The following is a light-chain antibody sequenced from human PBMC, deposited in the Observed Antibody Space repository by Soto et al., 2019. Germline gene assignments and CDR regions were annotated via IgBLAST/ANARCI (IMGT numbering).Light chain of an antibody. Sequence: EIVLTQSPGTLSLSPGERATLSCRASQIVSANDLAWYQQKPGQSPRLLIFGASSRATGIPDRFSGGGSGRDFALTISRVEAEDFAVDYCQQYGSSAFTFGPGTKVDIK. J-gene: IGKJ3*01. CDR3: QQYGSSAFT. CDR2: GAS. CDR1: QIVSAND. V-gene: IGKV3-20*01.